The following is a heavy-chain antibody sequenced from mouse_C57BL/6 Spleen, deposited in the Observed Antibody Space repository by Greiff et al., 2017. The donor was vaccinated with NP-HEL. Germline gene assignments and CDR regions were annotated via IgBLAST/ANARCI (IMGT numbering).Heavy chain of an antibody. CDR1: GFTFSSYA. CDR3: TRDHGYDVRYWYFDV. J-gene: IGHJ1*03. D-gene: IGHD2-2*01. V-gene: IGHV5-9-1*02. Sequence: EVQRVESGEGLVKPGGSLKLSCAASGFTFSSYAMSWVRQTPEKRLEWVAYISSGGDYIYYADTVKGRFTISRDNARNTLYLQMSSLKSEDTAMYYCTRDHGYDVRYWYFDVWGTGTTVTVSS. CDR2: ISSGGDYI.